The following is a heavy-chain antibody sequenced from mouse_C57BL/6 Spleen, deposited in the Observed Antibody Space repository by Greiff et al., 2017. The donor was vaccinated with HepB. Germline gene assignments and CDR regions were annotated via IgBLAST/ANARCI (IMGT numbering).Heavy chain of an antibody. CDR3: ARMYGSSPYWYFDV. J-gene: IGHJ1*03. CDR1: GFSLTSYG. Sequence: VQLQQSGPGLVQPSQSLSITCTVSGFSLTSYGVHWVRQSPGKGLEWLGVIWSGGSTDYNAAFISRLSISKDNSKSQVFFKMNSLQADDTAIYYCARMYGSSPYWYFDVWGTGTTVTVSS. CDR2: IWSGGST. D-gene: IGHD1-1*01. V-gene: IGHV2-2*01.